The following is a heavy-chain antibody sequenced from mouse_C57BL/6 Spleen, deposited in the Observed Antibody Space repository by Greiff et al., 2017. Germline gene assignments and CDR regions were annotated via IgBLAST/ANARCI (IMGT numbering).Heavy chain of an antibody. CDR2: IDPSGSYT. V-gene: IGHV1-69*01. Sequence: QVQLQQPGAELVMPGASVKLSCKASGYTFTSYWMHWVKQRPGQGLEWIGEIDPSGSYTNYNQKFKCKSTLTVDKSSSTAYMQLSSLTSEDSAVYYCAISLYSKVDFDYWGQGTTLTVSS. D-gene: IGHD2-5*01. CDR3: AISLYSKVDFDY. CDR1: GYTFTSYW. J-gene: IGHJ2*01.